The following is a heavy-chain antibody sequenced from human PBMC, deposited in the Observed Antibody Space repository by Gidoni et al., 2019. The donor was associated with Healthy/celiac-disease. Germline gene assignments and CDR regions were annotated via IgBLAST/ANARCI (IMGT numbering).Heavy chain of an antibody. Sequence: VQLVESGGGVVTPGRSLILSCAAAGFTFGRSAMNWVRQAPGKGVVWVAVRAYDGRNKYYADPVKGRFTISRDNSKNTLYRQMNSLRAEDTAVYYFAREREPVYNWNWGYNWFDPWGQGTLVTVSS. J-gene: IGHJ5*02. V-gene: IGHV3-30*04. CDR1: GFTFGRSA. CDR3: AREREPVYNWNWGYNWFDP. D-gene: IGHD1-7*01. CDR2: RAYDGRNK.